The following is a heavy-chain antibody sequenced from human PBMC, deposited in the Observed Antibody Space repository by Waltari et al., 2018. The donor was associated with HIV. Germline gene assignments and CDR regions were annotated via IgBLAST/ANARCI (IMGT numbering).Heavy chain of an antibody. CDR3: ARVAAARQVDC. D-gene: IGHD6-13*01. Sequence: QVQLVQSGGEVRKPGASVKVSCKTSGYTFTNFGLSWVRQAPGQGLEWMGWSYSGNANYAQKLQGRVTMTTDTSPTTAYMELRNLRSDDTAMYYCARVAAARQVDCWGQGTLVAVSS. J-gene: IGHJ4*02. V-gene: IGHV1-18*01. CDR2: SYSGNA. CDR1: GYTFTNFG.